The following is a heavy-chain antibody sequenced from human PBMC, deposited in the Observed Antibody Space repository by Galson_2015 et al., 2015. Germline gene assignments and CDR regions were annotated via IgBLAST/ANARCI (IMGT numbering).Heavy chain of an antibody. CDR2: IWYDGSNK. CDR3: AREITPVTTDYYYYGMDV. CDR1: GFTFSSYG. D-gene: IGHD4-17*01. Sequence: SLRLSCAASGFTFSSYGMHWVRQVPGKGLEWVAVIWYDGSNKYYADSVKGRFTISRDNPKNTLYLQMNSLRAEDTAVYYCAREITPVTTDYYYYGMDVWGQGTTVTVSS. J-gene: IGHJ6*02. V-gene: IGHV3-33*01.